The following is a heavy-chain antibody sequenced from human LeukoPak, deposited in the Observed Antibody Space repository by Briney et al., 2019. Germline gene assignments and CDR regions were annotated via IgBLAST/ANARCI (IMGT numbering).Heavy chain of an antibody. CDR3: ARYYYDRTLDY. Sequence: PGRSLRLSCAVSGFTFTSYGMHWVRQAPGKGLEWVSYISSSGSTIYYADSVKGRFTISRDNAKNSLYLQMNSLRAEDTAIYYCARYYYDRTLDYWGQGTLVTVSS. J-gene: IGHJ4*02. D-gene: IGHD3-22*01. V-gene: IGHV3-48*04. CDR2: ISSSGSTI. CDR1: GFTFTSYG.